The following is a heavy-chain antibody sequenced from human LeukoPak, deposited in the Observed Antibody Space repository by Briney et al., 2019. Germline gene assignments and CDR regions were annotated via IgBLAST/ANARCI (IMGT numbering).Heavy chain of an antibody. Sequence: GGSLRLSCAASGFTFSNAWMSWVRQAPGKGLEWVGRIKSKTDGGTTDYAAPVKGRFTISRDDSKNTLYLQMNSLKTEDTAVYYCARDPRPYYYDSSGYSSTSWGQGTLVTVSS. J-gene: IGHJ5*02. CDR3: ARDPRPYYYDSSGYSSTS. CDR2: IKSKTDGGTT. V-gene: IGHV3-15*01. CDR1: GFTFSNAW. D-gene: IGHD3-22*01.